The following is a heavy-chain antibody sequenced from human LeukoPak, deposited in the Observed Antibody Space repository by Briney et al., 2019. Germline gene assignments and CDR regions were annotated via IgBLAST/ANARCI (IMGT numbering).Heavy chain of an antibody. CDR1: GFTFSSYW. Sequence: PGGSLRLSCAASGFTFSSYWMHWVRQAPGKGLVWVSRINSDGSSTSYADSVKGRFTISRDNAKNTLYLQMNSLRAEDTAVYYCAKVLGGYSSSWYLNYWGQGTLVTVSS. V-gene: IGHV3-74*01. J-gene: IGHJ4*02. D-gene: IGHD6-13*01. CDR2: INSDGSST. CDR3: AKVLGGYSSSWYLNY.